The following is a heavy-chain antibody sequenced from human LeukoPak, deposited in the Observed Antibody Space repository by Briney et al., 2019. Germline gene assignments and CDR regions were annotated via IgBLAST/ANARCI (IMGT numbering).Heavy chain of an antibody. J-gene: IGHJ4*02. Sequence: ASVKVSCKASGYSFTSYDINWVRQATGQGPEWIGWMDPSSGNTGYAQRFQGRVTMTRDTSTSTAYLELSSLRSEDTAVYYCAAHTYYFSSGSFGHWGQGTLVTVSS. D-gene: IGHD3-10*01. V-gene: IGHV1-8*01. CDR2: MDPSSGNT. CDR3: AAHTYYFSSGSFGH. CDR1: GYSFTSYD.